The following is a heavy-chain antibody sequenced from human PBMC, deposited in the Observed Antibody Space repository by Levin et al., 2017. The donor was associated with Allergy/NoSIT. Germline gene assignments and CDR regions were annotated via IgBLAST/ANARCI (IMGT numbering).Heavy chain of an antibody. Sequence: PGGSLRLSCAASGFTFSSYGMHWVRQAPGKGLEWVAVIWDDGYKKYYADSVKGRFTVSRDNSKNTPYLQMNSLRAEATAVYYCARVLRFYYYYYIDVWGKGTTVTVSS. V-gene: IGHV3-33*01. CDR3: ARVLRFYYYYYIDV. CDR2: IWDDGYKK. CDR1: GFTFSSYG. J-gene: IGHJ6*03. D-gene: IGHD5-12*01.